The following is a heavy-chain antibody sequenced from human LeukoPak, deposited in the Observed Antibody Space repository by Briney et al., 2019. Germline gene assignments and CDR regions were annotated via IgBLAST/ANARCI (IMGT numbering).Heavy chain of an antibody. J-gene: IGHJ4*02. CDR2: INSDGSST. V-gene: IGHV3-74*01. D-gene: IGHD5-12*01. Sequence: GSLRLSCAASGFTFSSYWMHWVRQAPGKGLVWVSRINSDGSSTSYADSVKGRFTISRDNAKNTLYLQMNSLRAEDTAVYYCARVAAGYSGYDYDYWGQGTLVTVSS. CDR3: ARVAAGYSGYDYDY. CDR1: GFTFSSYW.